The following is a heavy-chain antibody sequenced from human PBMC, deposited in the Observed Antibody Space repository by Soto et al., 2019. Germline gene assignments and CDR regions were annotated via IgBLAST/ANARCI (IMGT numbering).Heavy chain of an antibody. D-gene: IGHD3-22*01. CDR3: AKISSAHYYYYVMGV. J-gene: IGHJ6*02. CDR2: ITDSGVST. CDR1: GFTFSDYA. V-gene: IGHV3-23*01. Sequence: EVLLLESGGGLVQPGGSLRLSCVASGFTFSDYAMSWVRHVPGKGLEWVSAITDSGVSTYYADSVKGRFTISRDNSKNTLFLQMNSLRVEDTAIYFCAKISSAHYYYYVMGVWGQGTTVTVSS.